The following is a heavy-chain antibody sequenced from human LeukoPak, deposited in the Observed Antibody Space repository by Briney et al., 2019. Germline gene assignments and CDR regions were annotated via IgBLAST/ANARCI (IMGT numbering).Heavy chain of an antibody. CDR3: ARDRGSSVWYVDY. V-gene: IGHV1-46*01. J-gene: IGHJ4*02. CDR1: GYTFSNYY. Sequence: SVKVSCKASGYTFSNYYMHWVRQAPGQGLEWMGVINPRGGSTSYAQTFQGRVTMTRDTSTSTVYMELNSLRSEDTAVYYCARDRGSSVWYVDYWGQGTLVTVSS. D-gene: IGHD6-19*01. CDR2: INPRGGST.